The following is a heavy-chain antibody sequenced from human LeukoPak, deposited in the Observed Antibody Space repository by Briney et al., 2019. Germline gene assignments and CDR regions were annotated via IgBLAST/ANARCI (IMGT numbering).Heavy chain of an antibody. V-gene: IGHV4-34*01. J-gene: IGHJ4*02. D-gene: IGHD2-15*01. CDR2: INHSGST. CDR3: ARGQEDIVVVVAAHNSYYFDY. Sequence: SETLSLTCAVYGGSFSGYYWSWIRQPPGKGLEWIGEINHSGSTNYNPSLKSRVTISVDTSKNLFSLKLSSVTAADTAVYYCARGQEDIVVVVAAHNSYYFDYWGQGTLVTVSS. CDR1: GGSFSGYY.